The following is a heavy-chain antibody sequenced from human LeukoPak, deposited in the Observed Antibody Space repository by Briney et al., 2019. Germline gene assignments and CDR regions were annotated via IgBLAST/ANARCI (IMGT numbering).Heavy chain of an antibody. V-gene: IGHV3-15*01. Sequence: PGGSLRLSCAASGFTFKNAWMSWVRQAPGKGLEWVGRIKSKSDGATTDYAAPVTGRFTISRDDSKNTLYLQMNSLKTEDTAVYYCTRVTAYYDYGMEVWGQGTTVTVSS. CDR1: GFTFKNAW. CDR2: IKSKSDGATT. J-gene: IGHJ6*02. CDR3: TRVTAYYDYGMEV. D-gene: IGHD2-21*02.